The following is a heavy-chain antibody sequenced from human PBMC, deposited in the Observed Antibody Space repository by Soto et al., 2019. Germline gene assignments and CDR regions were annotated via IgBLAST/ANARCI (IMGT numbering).Heavy chain of an antibody. CDR3: ARDSGNIVAPAYYFGIDV. V-gene: IGHV4-31*03. D-gene: IGHD5-12*01. CDR1: GGSISSGGYY. J-gene: IGHJ6*02. CDR2: IYYSGST. Sequence: PSETLSLTCTVSGGSISSGGYYWSWIRQHPGKGLEWIGYIYYSGSTYYNPSLKSRVTISVDTSKNQFSLKLTSVTAADTAVYYCARDSGNIVAPAYYFGIDVWGQGTTVT.